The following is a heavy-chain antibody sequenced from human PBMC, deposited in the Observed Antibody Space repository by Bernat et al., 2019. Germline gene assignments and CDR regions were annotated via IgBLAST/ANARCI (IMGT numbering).Heavy chain of an antibody. CDR3: ARHRNKGESGPTVDY. J-gene: IGHJ4*02. D-gene: IGHD1-26*01. CDR2: VYYSRNS. CDR1: SDSISSYY. Sequence: QVQLQESGPGLVKPSETLSLTCTVSSDSISSYYWSCIRQPPGDGLEWIGCVYYSRNSDYNPSLKSRATIPIDTAKNQVALKLNSVTAADTAVYFCARHRNKGESGPTVDYWGQGTLVTVSS. V-gene: IGHV4-59*08.